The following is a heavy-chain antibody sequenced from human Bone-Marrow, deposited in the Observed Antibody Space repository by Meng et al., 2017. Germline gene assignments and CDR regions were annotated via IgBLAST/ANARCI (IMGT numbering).Heavy chain of an antibody. Sequence: QLQLQESGSGLLKPAQTLSLTCAVSGASIIGGGYSWSWIRQPPGKGLEWIGYIYHSGNTSYNPSLKSRVTLSVDRSNHQFSLQLSFVTAADTAVYYCAVSPFVFPDAFHIWGQGTVVTVSS. CDR3: AVSPFVFPDAFHI. J-gene: IGHJ3*02. D-gene: IGHD2-21*01. CDR2: IYHSGNT. CDR1: GASIIGGGYS. V-gene: IGHV4-30-2*01.